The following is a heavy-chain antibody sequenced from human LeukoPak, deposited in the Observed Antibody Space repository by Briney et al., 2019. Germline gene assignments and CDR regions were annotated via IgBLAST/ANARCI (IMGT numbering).Heavy chain of an antibody. CDR3: AREKQKYSSGWYCLDY. V-gene: IGHV3-11*06. CDR2: ISRNSYT. D-gene: IGHD6-19*01. J-gene: IGHJ4*02. Sequence: GGSLRLSCAASGFTFSDYYMSWIRQAPGKGLEWVSYISRNSYTNYADSVKGRFTISRDNAKNSLYLQMASLRAEDTAVYYCAREKQKYSSGWYCLDYWGQGTLVTVSS. CDR1: GFTFSDYY.